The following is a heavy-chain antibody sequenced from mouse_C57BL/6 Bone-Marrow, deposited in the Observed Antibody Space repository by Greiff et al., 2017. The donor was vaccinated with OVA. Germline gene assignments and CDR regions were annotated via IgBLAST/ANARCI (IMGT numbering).Heavy chain of an antibody. J-gene: IGHJ2*01. CDR2: INPYNGDT. CDR3: ASLYYYGSRSDY. Sequence: EVKLVESGPELVKPGDSVKISCKASGYSFTGYFMNWVMQSHGKSLEWIGRINPYNGDTFYNQKFKGKATLTVDKSSSTAHMELRSLTSEDSAVYYCASLYYYGSRSDYWGQGTTLTVSS. D-gene: IGHD1-1*01. V-gene: IGHV1-20*01. CDR1: GYSFTGYF.